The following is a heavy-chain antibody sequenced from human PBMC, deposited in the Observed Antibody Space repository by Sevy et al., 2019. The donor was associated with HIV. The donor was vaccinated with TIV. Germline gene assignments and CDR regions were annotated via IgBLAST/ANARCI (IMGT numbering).Heavy chain of an antibody. D-gene: IGHD3-3*01. Sequence: ASVKVSCKTSGYTFAAYYIHWVRLAPGQGLEWLGWIYPNGGDTTYAQKFQGRVTVTMSTSINTVYMELTRLGSDDTAVYYCARGKREEWLLYLDNWGPGTLVTVSS. CDR2: IYPNGGDT. CDR3: ARGKREEWLLYLDN. CDR1: GYTFAAYY. V-gene: IGHV1-2*02. J-gene: IGHJ4*02.